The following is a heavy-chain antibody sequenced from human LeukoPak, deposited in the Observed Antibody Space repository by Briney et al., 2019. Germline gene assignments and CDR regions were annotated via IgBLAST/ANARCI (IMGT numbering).Heavy chain of an antibody. Sequence: SETLSLTCAVYGGSFSGYYWSWIRQPPGKGLEWIGEINHSGSTNYNPSLKSRVTISVDTSKNQFSLQVTSVTAADTAVYYCAKLHQRGVTRAGRYFDYWGQGTLVTVSS. CDR2: INHSGST. V-gene: IGHV4-34*01. CDR3: AKLHQRGVTRAGRYFDY. D-gene: IGHD4-17*01. CDR1: GGSFSGYY. J-gene: IGHJ4*02.